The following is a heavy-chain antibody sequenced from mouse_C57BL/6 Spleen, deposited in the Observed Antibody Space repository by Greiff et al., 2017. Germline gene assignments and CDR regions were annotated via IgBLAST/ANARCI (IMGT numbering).Heavy chain of an antibody. J-gene: IGHJ3*01. Sequence: VQLQQSGPVLVKPGASVKMSCKASGYTFTDYYMNWVKQSHGKSLEWIGVINPYNGGTSYNQKFKGKDTLTVDKSSSTAYMELNSLTSEDSAVYYCARRGVYDYDAFAYWGQGTLVTVSA. CDR2: INPYNGGT. D-gene: IGHD2-4*01. CDR3: ARRGVYDYDAFAY. CDR1: GYTFTDYY. V-gene: IGHV1-19*01.